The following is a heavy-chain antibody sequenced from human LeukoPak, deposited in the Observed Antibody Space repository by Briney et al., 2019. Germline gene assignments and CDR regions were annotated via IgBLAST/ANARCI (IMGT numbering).Heavy chain of an antibody. Sequence: ASVKVSCKASGYTFTGYYMHWVRQAPGQGLEWMGRINPNSGGTNYAQKFQGRVTMTRDTSISTAYMELSRLRSDDTAVYYCARVKASYSSGWAARYWFDPWGQGTLVTVSS. J-gene: IGHJ5*02. CDR3: ARVKASYSSGWAARYWFDP. CDR2: INPNSGGT. CDR1: GYTFTGYY. V-gene: IGHV1-2*06. D-gene: IGHD6-19*01.